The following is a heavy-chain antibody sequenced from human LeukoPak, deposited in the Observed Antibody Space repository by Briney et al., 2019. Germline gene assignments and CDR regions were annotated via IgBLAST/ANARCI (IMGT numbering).Heavy chain of an antibody. Sequence: PSETLSLTCTVSGGSIRSYFWSWIRQPPGKGLEWIGYIYSSGSTNYNPSFKSRVTISVDTSKNQFSLKLRSVTATDTAVYYCARGVVVAATHFDYWGQGTLVTVSS. V-gene: IGHV4-59*01. CDR1: GGSIRSYF. CDR3: ARGVVVAATHFDY. CDR2: IYSSGST. J-gene: IGHJ4*02. D-gene: IGHD2-15*01.